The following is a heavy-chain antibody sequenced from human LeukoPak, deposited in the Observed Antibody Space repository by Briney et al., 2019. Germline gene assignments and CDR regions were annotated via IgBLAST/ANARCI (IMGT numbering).Heavy chain of an antibody. CDR2: INHSGST. CDR3: ARGARRSYYNVANYYYMDV. J-gene: IGHJ6*03. Sequence: SETLSLTCAVYGGSFSGYYWSWIRQPPGKGLEWIGEINHSGSTNYNPSLKSRVTISVDTSKNQFSLKLSSVTAADTAVYYCARGARRSYYNVANYYYMDVWGKGTTVTISS. D-gene: IGHD3-10*01. V-gene: IGHV4-34*01. CDR1: GGSFSGYY.